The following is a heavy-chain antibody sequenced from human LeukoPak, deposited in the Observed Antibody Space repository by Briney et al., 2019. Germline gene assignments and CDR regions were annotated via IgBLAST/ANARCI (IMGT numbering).Heavy chain of an antibody. D-gene: IGHD3-22*01. J-gene: IGHJ1*01. V-gene: IGHV3-48*03. CDR1: GFTFSNYE. Sequence: PGGSLRLSCSASGFTFSNYEMSWVRQAPGKGLEWVSYIASSGSTIYYADSVKGRFTISRDNAKSSLYLQMNSLRADDTAVYYCATSRGYFFRWFQHWGQGTLVTVSS. CDR2: IASSGSTI. CDR3: ATSRGYFFRWFQH.